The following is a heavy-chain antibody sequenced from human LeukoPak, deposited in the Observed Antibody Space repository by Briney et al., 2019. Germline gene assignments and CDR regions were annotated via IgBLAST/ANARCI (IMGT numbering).Heavy chain of an antibody. V-gene: IGHV5-51*01. CDR3: ARQASWLYDSGTDWFDP. Sequence: GESLKISCKGSGYSFTNYWIGWVRQMPGKGLEWMGIIYPGDSNIKYSPSFQGQVTMSADKSISTAYLQWSSLKASDTAMYYCARQASWLYDSGTDWFDPWGQGTLVTVSS. D-gene: IGHD3-10*01. CDR2: IYPGDSNI. CDR1: GYSFTNYW. J-gene: IGHJ5*02.